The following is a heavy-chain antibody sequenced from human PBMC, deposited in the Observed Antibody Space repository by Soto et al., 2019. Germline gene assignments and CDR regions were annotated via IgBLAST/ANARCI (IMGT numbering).Heavy chain of an antibody. CDR3: AREFSNSPEAFDS. J-gene: IGHJ4*02. D-gene: IGHD6-6*01. V-gene: IGHV4-61*01. CDR2: IYYTGST. CDR1: GGSVTSDTFY. Sequence: SETLSLTCTVSGGSVTSDTFYWSWIRQPPGRGLEWIGYIYYTGSTNYNPSLKSRVTISVDTSRNQFSLKLSSVTAADTAVYYCAREFSNSPEAFDSWGQGSLVTVSS.